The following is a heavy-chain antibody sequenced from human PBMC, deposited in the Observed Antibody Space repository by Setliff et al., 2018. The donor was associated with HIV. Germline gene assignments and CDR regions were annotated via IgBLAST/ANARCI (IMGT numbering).Heavy chain of an antibody. Sequence: SETLSLTCAVYGGSFSGYYWSWVRQPPGKGLEWIGEINHSGSTNYNPSLKSRVTISVDTSKNHFSLRLSSVTAADTAVYYCARGRYFSYGTSGYYLDYWGQGAPVTVSS. D-gene: IGHD3-22*01. J-gene: IGHJ4*02. CDR3: ARGRYFSYGTSGYYLDY. CDR2: INHSGST. CDR1: GGSFSGYY. V-gene: IGHV4-34*01.